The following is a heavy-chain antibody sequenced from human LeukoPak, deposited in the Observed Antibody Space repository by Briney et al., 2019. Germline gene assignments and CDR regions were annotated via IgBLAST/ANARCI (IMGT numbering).Heavy chain of an antibody. CDR1: GGTFSSYA. Sequence: SVKVSCKASGGTFSSYAISWVRQAPGQGLEWMGRIIPILRIANYAQKFQGRATITADKSTSTAYMELSSLRSEDTAVYYCAREAIRLRLGELSLLGYFDYWGQGTLVTVSS. CDR2: IIPILRIA. J-gene: IGHJ4*02. CDR3: AREAIRLRLGELSLLGYFDY. V-gene: IGHV1-69*04. D-gene: IGHD3-16*02.